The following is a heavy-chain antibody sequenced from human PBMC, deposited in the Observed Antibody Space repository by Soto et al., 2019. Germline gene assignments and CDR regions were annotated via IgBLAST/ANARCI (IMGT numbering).Heavy chain of an antibody. CDR3: ARLVKDTSSSSHYYSMDV. Sequence: PSETLSLTCTVSGDSITNTNYYWAWIRQPPGKGLEWIANIYYSGTTYYDPSLKSRVTISVDTSNNQFALKLTSVTAADTAVYYCARLVKDTSSSSHYYSMDVWGQGTTVTVSS. CDR1: GDSITNTNYY. CDR2: IYYSGTT. D-gene: IGHD6-6*01. J-gene: IGHJ6*02. V-gene: IGHV4-39*01.